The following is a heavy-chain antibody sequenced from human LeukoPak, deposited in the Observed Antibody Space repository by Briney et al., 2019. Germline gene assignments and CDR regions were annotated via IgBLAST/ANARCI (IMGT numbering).Heavy chain of an antibody. Sequence: GGSLRLSCAASGFTFSSYAMSWVRQAPGKGLEWVSAISGSGGSTYYADAVKGRFTISRDNSKNTLYLQMNSLRAEDTAVYYCAKVYGSSSSGYYYDSSGLDYFDYWGQGTPVTVSS. V-gene: IGHV3-23*01. J-gene: IGHJ4*02. CDR1: GFTFSSYA. CDR2: ISGSGGST. D-gene: IGHD3-22*01. CDR3: AKVYGSSSSGYYYDSSGLDYFDY.